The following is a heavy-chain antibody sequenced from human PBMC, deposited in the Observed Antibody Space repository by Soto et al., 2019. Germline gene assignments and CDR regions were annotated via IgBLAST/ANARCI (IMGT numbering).Heavy chain of an antibody. CDR1: GVSFTGYY. J-gene: IGHJ4*02. CDR2: INHSGST. D-gene: IGHD3-3*01. V-gene: IGHV4-34*01. Sequence: QVPLQQWGAGLFNPSETLSLTCAVYGVSFTGYYWSWIRQPPGKRLEWLGEINHSGSTNYIPSVNNRGPTSVDTYKKQFSLKLSAVTAADTAVYYCATSYYNFWSGYYLAYLDYWGQITLVTVSS. CDR3: ATSYYNFWSGYYLAYLDY.